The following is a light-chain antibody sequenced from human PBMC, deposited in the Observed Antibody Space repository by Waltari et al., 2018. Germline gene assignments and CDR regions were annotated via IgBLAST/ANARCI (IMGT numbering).Light chain of an antibody. CDR2: QVS. CDR1: QSLVHSNGNTY. CDR3: GQGAHLPYS. V-gene: IGKV2-30*02. J-gene: IGKJ2*03. Sequence: DVVMIQSPLSLPITPGQPASISCRSSQSLVHSNGNTYLSWYQQKPGQPPRLLIYQVSNRYSGVPDRFSGSGAGTDFTLKISRVEAEDVGVYYCGQGAHLPYSFGQGTKVEIK.